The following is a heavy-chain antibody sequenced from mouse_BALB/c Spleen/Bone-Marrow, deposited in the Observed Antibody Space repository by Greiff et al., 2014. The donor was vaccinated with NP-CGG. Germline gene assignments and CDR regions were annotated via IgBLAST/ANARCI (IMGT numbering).Heavy chain of an antibody. J-gene: IGHJ2*01. CDR3: ARSYGNYLYFDY. Sequence: SAAELARPGASVKMSCKASGYTFTSYTMHWVKQRPGQGLEWIGYINPSSGYTEYIQKFKDKTSLTADKSSSSAYMQLSSLTSEDSAVYYCARSYGNYLYFDYWGQGTALTVSS. V-gene: IGHV1-4*02. CDR1: GYTFTSYT. CDR2: INPSSGYT. D-gene: IGHD2-10*02.